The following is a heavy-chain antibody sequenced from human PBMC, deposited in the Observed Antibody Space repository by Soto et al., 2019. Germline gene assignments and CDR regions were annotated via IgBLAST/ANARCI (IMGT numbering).Heavy chain of an antibody. CDR1: GGSISSSNW. V-gene: IGHV4-4*02. CDR2: IFNSGST. D-gene: IGHD3-16*02. J-gene: IGHJ6*02. Sequence: SLTCAVSGGSISSSNWWSWVRQPPGKGLEWIGEIFNSGSTNYNPSLKSRVTISVDKSKNQFSLKLSSVTAADTAVYYCARYRYEGGLDGMDVWGQGTTVTVSS. CDR3: ARYRYEGGLDGMDV.